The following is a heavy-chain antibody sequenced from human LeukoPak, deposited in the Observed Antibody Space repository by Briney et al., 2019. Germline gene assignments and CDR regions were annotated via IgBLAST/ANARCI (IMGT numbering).Heavy chain of an antibody. CDR2: INHSGST. V-gene: IGHV4-34*01. CDR1: GGSFSGYY. Sequence: SETLSLTCAVYGGSFSGYYWSWIRQPPGKGLEWIGEINHSGSTNYNPSLKSRVTISVDTSKNQFSLKLSSVTAADTAVYYCARATEGLAYCGGDCYPKYYFDYWGQGTLVTVSS. J-gene: IGHJ4*02. CDR3: ARATEGLAYCGGDCYPKYYFDY. D-gene: IGHD2-21*02.